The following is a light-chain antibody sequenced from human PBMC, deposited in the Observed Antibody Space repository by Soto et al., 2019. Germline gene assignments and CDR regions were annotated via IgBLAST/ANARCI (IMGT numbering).Light chain of an antibody. CDR1: QGLSSY. Sequence: IQLTQSPSSLSASVGDRVTITCRASQGLSSYLAWYQQKPGKAPKLLIYAASTLQTGVPSRFSGSESGTDFTLTISSLQAEDFATYYCQQVNNYPLTFGGGTKVDIK. J-gene: IGKJ4*01. V-gene: IGKV1-9*01. CDR3: QQVNNYPLT. CDR2: AAS.